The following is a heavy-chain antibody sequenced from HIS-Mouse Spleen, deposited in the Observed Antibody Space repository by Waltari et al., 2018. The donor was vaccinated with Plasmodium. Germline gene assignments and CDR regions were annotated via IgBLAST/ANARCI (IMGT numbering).Heavy chain of an antibody. J-gene: IGHJ2*01. V-gene: IGHV3-7*01. D-gene: IGHD6-13*01. CDR1: GFTFSCDW. Sequence: EVQLVESGGGLVQPGGSLRLSCAASGFTFSCDWMSWVRQAPGKGLGWVANKKQDGSAKYYVDCVKGRYTSSRDNAKNSLYLQMTGLSAEETAVYYCASSWYWYCDLWGRGTLVTVSS. CDR2: KKQDGSAK. CDR3: ASSWYWYCDL.